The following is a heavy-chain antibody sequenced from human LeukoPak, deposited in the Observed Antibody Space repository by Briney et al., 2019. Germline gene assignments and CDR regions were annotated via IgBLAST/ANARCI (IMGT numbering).Heavy chain of an antibody. Sequence: GGSLRLSCAASGFTFSSYEMNWVRRAPGKGLEWVSYISSSGSTIYYADSVKGRFTISRDNAKNSLYLQMNSLRAEDTAVYYCARGGLDYYGSGSYLGYYYYGMDVWGQGTTVTVSS. V-gene: IGHV3-48*03. CDR2: ISSSGSTI. CDR3: ARGGLDYYGSGSYLGYYYYGMDV. D-gene: IGHD3-10*01. J-gene: IGHJ6*02. CDR1: GFTFSSYE.